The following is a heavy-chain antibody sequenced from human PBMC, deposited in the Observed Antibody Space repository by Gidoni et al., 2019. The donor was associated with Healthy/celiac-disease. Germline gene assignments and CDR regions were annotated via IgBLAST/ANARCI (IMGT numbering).Heavy chain of an antibody. CDR2: IYSGGIT. D-gene: IGHD3-10*01. CDR3: ARDLIREGYFDY. V-gene: IGHV3-66*01. J-gene: IGHJ4*02. Sequence: EVQLVESGGGLVQPGGSLRLHCAASGITVSSNYMSWVRQAPGKGLGLVSVIYSGGITYSADSVKGRFTISRDNSKNTLYLQMNSLRAEDTAVYYCARDLIREGYFDYWGQGTLVTVSS. CDR1: GITVSSNY.